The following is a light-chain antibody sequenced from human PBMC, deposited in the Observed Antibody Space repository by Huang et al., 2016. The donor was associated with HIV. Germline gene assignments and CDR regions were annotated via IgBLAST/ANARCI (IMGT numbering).Light chain of an antibody. V-gene: IGKV3-11*01. CDR2: DAS. Sequence: EIILTQSPATLSLSPGERATLSCRASQSVSSYLAWYQQKPGQAPRLLIYDASNRATGIPDRFRGSGAGTDFTLTISSLEPEDFAVYYCQQRSNRPPLTFGGGTKVEIK. J-gene: IGKJ4*01. CDR1: QSVSSY. CDR3: QQRSNRPPLT.